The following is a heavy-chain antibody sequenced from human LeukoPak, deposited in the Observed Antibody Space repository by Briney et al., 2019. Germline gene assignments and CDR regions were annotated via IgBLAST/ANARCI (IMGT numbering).Heavy chain of an antibody. CDR3: AKDRNMYYDILTGYYTSGDAFDI. V-gene: IGHV3-23*01. CDR1: GFTCSSYA. Sequence: PGGSLRLSCAASGFTCSSYAMSWVRQAPGKGLEWVSAISGSGSSTYYADSVKGRFTISRDNSKNTLYLQMNSLRAEDTAVYYCAKDRNMYYDILTGYYTSGDAFDIWGQGTMVTVSS. J-gene: IGHJ3*02. D-gene: IGHD3-9*01. CDR2: ISGSGSST.